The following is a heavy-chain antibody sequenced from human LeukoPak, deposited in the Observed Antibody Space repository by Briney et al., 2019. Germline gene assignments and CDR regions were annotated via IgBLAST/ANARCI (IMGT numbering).Heavy chain of an antibody. CDR3: ARGPFYYDSSGYIFDY. J-gene: IGHJ4*02. V-gene: IGHV1-69*05. Sequence: SVKVSCKSSGGTPSTYAISWVRQAPGQGLEWMGGIIATFGTGNYAQKFQGRVSITTGESTSTAYMELSSLRSEDTAVYYRARGPFYYDSSGYIFDYWGQGTLVTVSS. D-gene: IGHD3-22*01. CDR1: GGTPSTYA. CDR2: IIATFGTG.